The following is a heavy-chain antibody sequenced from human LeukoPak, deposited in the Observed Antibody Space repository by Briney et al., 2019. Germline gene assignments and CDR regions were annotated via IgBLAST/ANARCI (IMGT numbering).Heavy chain of an antibody. V-gene: IGHV4-59*01. D-gene: IGHD6-19*01. CDR2: IYYCGST. Sequence: SETLSLTCTVSGGSISSYYWSWIRQPPGKGLEWIGYIYYCGSTNYNPSLKSRVTISVDTSKNQFSLRLSSVTAADTAVYYCARGGSSGWLDFDYWGQGTLVTVSS. CDR3: ARGGSSGWLDFDY. CDR1: GGSISSYY. J-gene: IGHJ4*02.